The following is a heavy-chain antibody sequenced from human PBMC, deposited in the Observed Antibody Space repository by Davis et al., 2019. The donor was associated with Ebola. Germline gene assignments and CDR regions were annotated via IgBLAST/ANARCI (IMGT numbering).Heavy chain of an antibody. D-gene: IGHD3-9*01. V-gene: IGHV3-23*01. J-gene: IGHJ4*02. CDR1: GFTFSSYA. Sequence: GESLKISCAASGFTFSSYAMSWVRQAPGKGLEWVSAISGSGGSTYYADSVKGRFTISRDNSKNTLYLQMNSLRAEDTAVYYCAKTKLVKYYFDYWGQGTLVTVSS. CDR2: ISGSGGST. CDR3: AKTKLVKYYFDY.